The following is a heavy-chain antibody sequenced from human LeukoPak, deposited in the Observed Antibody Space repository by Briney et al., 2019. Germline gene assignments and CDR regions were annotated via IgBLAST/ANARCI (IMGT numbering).Heavy chain of an antibody. D-gene: IGHD2-2*02. CDR1: GFTFTTYA. CDR2: ISGGGDST. V-gene: IGHV3-23*01. Sequence: PGGSLRLSCAASGFTFTTYAMRWVRQAPGKGLEWVSGISGGGDSTYYADSVKGRFTISRDNAKNTLYLQMNSLRAEDTAVYYCARARYCSSSSFYIDYWGQGTLVTVSS. CDR3: ARARYCSSSSFYIDY. J-gene: IGHJ4*02.